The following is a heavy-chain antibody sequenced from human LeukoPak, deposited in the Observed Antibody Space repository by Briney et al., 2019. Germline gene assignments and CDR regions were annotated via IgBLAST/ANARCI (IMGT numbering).Heavy chain of an antibody. D-gene: IGHD4-23*01. CDR2: ISSSSSDI. J-gene: IGHJ3*02. Sequence: GESLRLSCTGSGFTLSSYAMNWVRRAPGHGLEWVSSISSSSSDIYYTDSVKGRFTISRDNAKNSLYLQMNSLRAEDTAVYYCVTDYGGSSGAFDIWGQGTMVTVSS. V-gene: IGHV3-21*01. CDR1: GFTLSSYA. CDR3: VTDYGGSSGAFDI.